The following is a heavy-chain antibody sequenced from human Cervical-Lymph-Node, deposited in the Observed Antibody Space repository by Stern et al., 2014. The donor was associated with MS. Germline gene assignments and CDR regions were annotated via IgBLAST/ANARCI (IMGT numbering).Heavy chain of an antibody. Sequence: QVQLVESGGGVVQPGRSLRLSCAASGFTFSSYAMHWVRQAPGKGLEWVAVISYDGSNKYYADSVKGRFTISRDNSKNTLYLQMNSLRAEDTAVYYCAREEGLPLDYWGQGTLVTVSS. CDR1: GFTFSSYA. J-gene: IGHJ4*02. D-gene: IGHD2-21*02. CDR2: ISYDGSNK. CDR3: AREEGLPLDY. V-gene: IGHV3-30*01.